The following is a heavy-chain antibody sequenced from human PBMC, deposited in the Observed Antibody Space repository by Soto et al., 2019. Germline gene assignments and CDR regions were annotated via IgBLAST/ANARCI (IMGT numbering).Heavy chain of an antibody. J-gene: IGHJ5*02. D-gene: IGHD6-13*01. Sequence: QVQLVQSGAEVKKPGSSVKVSCKASGGTFSSSAISWVRQAPGQGLEWMGGIIPRFSTTNYAQKFQGRLMITADESTSTAYMELSSLRSEDTAVDYCAREHSSSWYNWFDPWGQGTLVTVSS. CDR3: AREHSSSWYNWFDP. V-gene: IGHV1-69*12. CDR1: GGTFSSSA. CDR2: IIPRFSTT.